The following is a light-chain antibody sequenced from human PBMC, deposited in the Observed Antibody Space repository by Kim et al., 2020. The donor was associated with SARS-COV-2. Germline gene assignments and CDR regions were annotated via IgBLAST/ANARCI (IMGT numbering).Light chain of an antibody. V-gene: IGKV1-17*03. CDR3: LKHKSSS. Sequence: MSASVGDRVTITGRESQNISSCLAWFQQKPGKAPKRLIYAGFRWQSGVPSSCSASGSGTEFTLTISSLQPEDFATYYCLKHKSSSFGRGTKVDIK. CDR1: QNISSC. J-gene: IGKJ1*01. CDR2: AGF.